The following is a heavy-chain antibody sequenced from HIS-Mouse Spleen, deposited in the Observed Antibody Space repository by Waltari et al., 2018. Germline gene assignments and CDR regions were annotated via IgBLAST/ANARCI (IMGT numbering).Heavy chain of an antibody. CDR2: IWYDGSNK. V-gene: IGHV3-33*01. CDR3: ARDRIAVAATGWFDP. D-gene: IGHD6-19*01. Sequence: GLEWVAVIWYDGSNKYYADSVKGRFTISRDNSKNTLYLQMNSLRAEDTAVYYCARDRIAVAATGWFDPWGQGTLVTVSS. J-gene: IGHJ5*02.